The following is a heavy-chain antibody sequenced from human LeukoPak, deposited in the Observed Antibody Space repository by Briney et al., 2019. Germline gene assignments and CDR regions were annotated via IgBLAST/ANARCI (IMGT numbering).Heavy chain of an antibody. CDR1: GYTFTSYG. Sequence: ASVKVSCKAFGYTFTSYGISWVRQAPGQGLEWMGWISAYNGNTNYAQKLQGRVTMTTDTSTSTAYMELRSLRSDDTAVYYCARVVTLFGVVIIPWCMDVWGKGTTVTVSS. J-gene: IGHJ6*03. D-gene: IGHD3-3*01. CDR3: ARVVTLFGVVIIPWCMDV. CDR2: ISAYNGNT. V-gene: IGHV1-18*01.